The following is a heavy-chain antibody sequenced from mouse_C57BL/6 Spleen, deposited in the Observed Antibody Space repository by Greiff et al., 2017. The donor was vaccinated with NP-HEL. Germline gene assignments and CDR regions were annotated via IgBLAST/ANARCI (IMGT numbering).Heavy chain of an antibody. J-gene: IGHJ3*01. Sequence: QVQLQQPGAELVKPGASVKMSCKASGYTFTSYWITWVKQRPGQGLEWIGDIYPGSGSPNYNEKFKSKATLTVDTSSSTAYMQLSSLTSEDSAVYYCAKEGYGNYEVWFAYWGQGTLVTVSA. D-gene: IGHD2-1*01. CDR1: GYTFTSYW. CDR2: IYPGSGSP. CDR3: AKEGYGNYEVWFAY. V-gene: IGHV1-55*01.